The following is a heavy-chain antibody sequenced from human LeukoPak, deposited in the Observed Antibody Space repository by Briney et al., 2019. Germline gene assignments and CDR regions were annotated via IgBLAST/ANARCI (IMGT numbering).Heavy chain of an antibody. V-gene: IGHV1-18*01. Sequence: ASVKVSCKASGYTFTSYGISWVRQAPGQGLEWMGWISAYNGNTNYAQKLQGRVTMTTDTSTSTAYMELRSLRSDDTAVYYCARGAGIAYCGGDCYFFPNFFIDYWGQGTLVTVSS. CDR1: GYTFTSYG. CDR2: ISAYNGNT. CDR3: ARGAGIAYCGGDCYFFPNFFIDY. D-gene: IGHD2-21*02. J-gene: IGHJ4*02.